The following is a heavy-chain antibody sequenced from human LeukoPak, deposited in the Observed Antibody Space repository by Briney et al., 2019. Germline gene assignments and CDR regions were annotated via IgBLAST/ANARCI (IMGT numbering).Heavy chain of an antibody. Sequence: PGGSLRLSCAASGFTFSSYSMHWVRQAPGKGLEWVSSISSSSTYIYYADSMKGRFTISRDNAKNSLYLQMSSLRAEDTAVYYCARDIRYGDYINFDYWGQGTLVTVSS. CDR2: ISSSSTYI. CDR3: ARDIRYGDYINFDY. CDR1: GFTFSSYS. J-gene: IGHJ4*02. V-gene: IGHV3-21*01. D-gene: IGHD4-17*01.